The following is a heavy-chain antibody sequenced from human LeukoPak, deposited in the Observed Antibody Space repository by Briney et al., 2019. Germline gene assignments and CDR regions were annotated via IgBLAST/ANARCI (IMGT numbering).Heavy chain of an antibody. CDR2: MSPNSGNT. J-gene: IGHJ4*02. CDR3: ARTPPDYGIDY. V-gene: IGHV1-8*01. Sequence: GGSVNVSCKASGYTFISYDINWVRQATGQGLEWMGWMSPNSGNTGYAQKFQGRITMTKSTSISTAYMELSDLESEDTAVYYCARTPPDYGIDYWGQGTLVTVSS. CDR1: GYTFISYD. D-gene: IGHD4-17*01.